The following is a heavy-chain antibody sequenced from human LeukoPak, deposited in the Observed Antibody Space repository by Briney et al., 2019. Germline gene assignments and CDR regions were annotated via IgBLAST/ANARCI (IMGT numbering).Heavy chain of an antibody. CDR2: IYYSGST. CDR1: GGSISSYY. D-gene: IGHD1-7*01. Sequence: PSETLSLTCTVSGGSISSYYWSWIRQPPGKGLEWIGYIYYSGSTNYNPSLKSRVTISADTSKNQFSLKLSSVTAADTAVYYCASSLITGTTSIDYWGQGTLVTVSS. V-gene: IGHV4-59*01. J-gene: IGHJ4*02. CDR3: ASSLITGTTSIDY.